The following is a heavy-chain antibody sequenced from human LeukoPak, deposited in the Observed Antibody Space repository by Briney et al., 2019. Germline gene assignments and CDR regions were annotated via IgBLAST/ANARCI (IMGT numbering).Heavy chain of an antibody. CDR1: GFTFSSYS. D-gene: IGHD2-15*01. CDR2: ISSRSNYI. Sequence: GGSLRLSCAASGFTFSSYSMNWVRQAPGKGPEWVSSISSRSNYIYYPDSVKGRFTISRDNAKNSLYLQMNSLRAEDTAVYYCAREVCSGGSCYTQPNLDIWGQGTMVTVSS. CDR3: AREVCSGGSCYTQPNLDI. J-gene: IGHJ3*02. V-gene: IGHV3-21*01.